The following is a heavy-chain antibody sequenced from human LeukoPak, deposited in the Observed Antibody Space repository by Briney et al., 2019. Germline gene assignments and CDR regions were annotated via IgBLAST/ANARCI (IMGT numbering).Heavy chain of an antibody. CDR3: ARGGRGFDY. V-gene: IGHV3-48*03. D-gene: IGHD3-16*01. J-gene: IGHJ4*02. CDR1: GFTYSSYE. CDR2: ISSSGSTI. Sequence: GGSLRLSCAASGFTYSSYEMNWVRQAPGKGQDWVSYISSSGSTIYYADSVKGRFTISRDNAKNSLYLQMNSLRAEDTAVYYCARGGRGFDYWGQGTLVTVSS.